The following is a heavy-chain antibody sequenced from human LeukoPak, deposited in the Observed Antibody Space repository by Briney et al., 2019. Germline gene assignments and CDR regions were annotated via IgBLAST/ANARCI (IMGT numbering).Heavy chain of an antibody. V-gene: IGHV1-46*01. Sequence: GASVTVSCKASGYTFTSYYMHWVRQAPGQGLEWMGIINPSGGSTSYAQKFQGRVTMTRDTSTSTVYMELSSLRSEDTAVYYCARDSRNYYDSSGYHNAFDIWGQGTMVTVSS. D-gene: IGHD3-22*01. J-gene: IGHJ3*02. CDR1: GYTFTSYY. CDR3: ARDSRNYYDSSGYHNAFDI. CDR2: INPSGGST.